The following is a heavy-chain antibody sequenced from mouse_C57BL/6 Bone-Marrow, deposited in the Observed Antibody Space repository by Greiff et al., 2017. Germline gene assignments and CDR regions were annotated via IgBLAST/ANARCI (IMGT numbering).Heavy chain of an antibody. V-gene: IGHV1-64*01. Sequence: VQLQQPGAELVKPGASVKVSCKASGYTFTSYWMHWVKQRPGQGLEWIGMIHPNSGSTNYNEKFKSKATLTVDKSSSTAYMQLSSLTSEDSAVYYCVYDYDGYAMDYWGQGTSVTVSS. CDR2: IHPNSGST. D-gene: IGHD2-4*01. J-gene: IGHJ4*01. CDR3: VYDYDGYAMDY. CDR1: GYTFTSYW.